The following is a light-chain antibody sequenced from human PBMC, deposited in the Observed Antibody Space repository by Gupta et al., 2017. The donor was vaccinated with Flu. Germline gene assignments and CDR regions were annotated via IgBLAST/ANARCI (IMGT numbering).Light chain of an antibody. V-gene: IGLV1-44*01. CDR2: SNN. CDR3: AAWDDSLNGWV. J-gene: IGLJ3*02. Sequence: HSVLTPPPSASGTPGQRVTIPCSGSSSNIGSNAVNWYQQLPGTAPKLLVSSNNQRPSGVPDRFSGSKSGTSASLAISGLQSEDEADYYCAAWDDSLNGWVFGGGTKLTVL. CDR1: SSNIGSNA.